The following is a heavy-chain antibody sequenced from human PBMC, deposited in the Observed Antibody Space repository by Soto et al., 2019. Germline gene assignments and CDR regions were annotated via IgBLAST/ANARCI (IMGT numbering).Heavy chain of an antibody. V-gene: IGHV3-30-3*01. CDR1: GFTFSSYA. D-gene: IGHD1-26*01. CDR2: ISYDGSNK. CDR3: ARVSPIGVGADAFNI. J-gene: IGHJ3*02. Sequence: QVQLVESGGGVVQPGRSLRLSCAASGFTFSSYAMHWVRQAPGKGLEWVAVISYDGSNKYYADSVKGRFTISRDNSKNTLYLQMNSLRAEDTAVYYCARVSPIGVGADAFNIWGQGTMVTVSS.